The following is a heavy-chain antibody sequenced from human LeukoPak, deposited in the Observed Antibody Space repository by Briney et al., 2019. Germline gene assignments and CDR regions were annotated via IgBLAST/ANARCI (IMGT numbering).Heavy chain of an antibody. CDR2: IFYSGST. CDR3: ARVGGPDNWFDP. Sequence: SETLSLICTVSGGSISTSSYYWGWVRQPPGKGLEWIGNIFYSGSTYYSPSLKSRVTISLDTSRNQFSLKLSSVTAADTAVYYCARVGGPDNWFDPWGQGTLVTVSS. V-gene: IGHV4-39*07. CDR1: GGSISTSSYY. D-gene: IGHD2-15*01. J-gene: IGHJ5*02.